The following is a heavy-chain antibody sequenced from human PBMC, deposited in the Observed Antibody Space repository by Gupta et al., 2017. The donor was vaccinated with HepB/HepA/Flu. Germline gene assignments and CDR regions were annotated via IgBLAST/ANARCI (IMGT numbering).Heavy chain of an antibody. V-gene: IGHV4-39*01. J-gene: IGHJ5*02. CDR2: IYLSGST. CDR1: GGSISSGDYF. Sequence: QLQLQESGPGLVQPSETLSLTCSVSGGSISSGDYFWGWIRQPPGKGLEWIGNIYLSGSTYYNPSLKSRVTLSVDPSKNHFFLRLNSVTAADTAVYYCVRIARLSMITVPSPGYFDPWGQGILVTVSS. CDR3: VRIARLSMITVPSPGYFDP. D-gene: IGHD3-22*01.